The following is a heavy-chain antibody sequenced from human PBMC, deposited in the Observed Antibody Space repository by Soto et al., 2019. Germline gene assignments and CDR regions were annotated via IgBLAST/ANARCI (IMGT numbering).Heavy chain of an antibody. D-gene: IGHD2-15*01. CDR3: AKEGGYCSGGSCYSRIYYYGMDV. J-gene: IGHJ6*02. V-gene: IGHV3-30*18. CDR2: ISYDGSNK. CDR1: GFTFSSYG. Sequence: LSCAASGFTFSSYGMHWVRQAPGKGLEWVAVISYDGSNKYYADSVKGRFTISRDNSKNTLYLQMNSLRAEDTAVYYCAKEGGYCSGGSCYSRIYYYGMDVWGQGTTVTSP.